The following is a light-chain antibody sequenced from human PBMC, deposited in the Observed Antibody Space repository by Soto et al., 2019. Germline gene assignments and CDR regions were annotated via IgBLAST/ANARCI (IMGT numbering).Light chain of an antibody. CDR3: QSYHSGNVV. Sequence: NFMLTQPHSVSESPGKTVTISCTRSSGSIASNYVQWYQQRPGSAPTPVIYEDNERPSGVPDRFSGSIDSSSNSASLTISGLKTDDAAYYYCQSYHSGNVVFGGGTKLTVL. J-gene: IGLJ2*01. CDR1: SGSIASNY. V-gene: IGLV6-57*04. CDR2: EDN.